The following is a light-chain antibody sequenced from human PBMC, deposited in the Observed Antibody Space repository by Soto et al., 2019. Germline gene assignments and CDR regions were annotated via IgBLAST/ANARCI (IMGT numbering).Light chain of an antibody. V-gene: IGLV1-51*01. J-gene: IGLJ2*01. CDR2: ETN. Sequence: QSVLTQPPSVSAAPRQKVTISCSGSNTNIGNNYVSWYQQLPGTAPKLLIYETNKRPSGIPDRFAGSKSGTSASLGITGLQTGDEADYYCGTWDSSQAAVVVGGGTKLTVL. CDR1: NTNIGNNY. CDR3: GTWDSSQAAVV.